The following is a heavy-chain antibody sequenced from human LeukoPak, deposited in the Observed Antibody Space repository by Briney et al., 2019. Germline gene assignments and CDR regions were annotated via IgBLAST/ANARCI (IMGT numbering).Heavy chain of an antibody. J-gene: IGHJ3*02. CDR3: ARRPPALGAFDI. CDR1: GGSIIRSCYY. Sequence: KTSETLSLTCTVSGGSIIRSCYYWGWIRQSPGKGLEWIGSIYYSDSGTMYYNPSLKSRVTMSADTSKNQFSLRVSSVTAADTAVYYCARRPPALGAFDIWGQGTMVSVSS. V-gene: IGHV4-39*01. CDR2: IYYSDSGTM.